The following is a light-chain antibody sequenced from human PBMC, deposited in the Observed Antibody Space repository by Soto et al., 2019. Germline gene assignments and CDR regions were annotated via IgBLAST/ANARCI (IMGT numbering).Light chain of an antibody. Sequence: EIVLTQSPGTLSLSPGERATLSCRASESVSGDLAWYQQKGGLAPRLLIHDASTRASGIPDRFSGSKSGTDFTLTIRGLEPEDAAVYYCQQYGSSPITFGQGTRLEIK. CDR3: QQYGSSPIT. CDR1: ESVSGD. CDR2: DAS. J-gene: IGKJ5*01. V-gene: IGKV3D-20*01.